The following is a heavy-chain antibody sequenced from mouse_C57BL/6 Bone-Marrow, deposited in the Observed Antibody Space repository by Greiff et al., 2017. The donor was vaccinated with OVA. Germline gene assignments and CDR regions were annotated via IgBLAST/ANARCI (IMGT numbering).Heavy chain of an antibody. CDR3: ARNGVPAMDY. CDR1: GYTFTSYW. CDR2: IYPGSGST. V-gene: IGHV1-55*01. D-gene: IGHD2-14*01. Sequence: LQPGAELVKPGASVKMSCKASGYTFTSYWITWVKQRPGQGLEWIGDIYPGSGSTNYNEKFKSKATLTVDTSSSTAYMQLSSLTSEDSAVYYCARNGVPAMDYWGQGTSVTVSS. J-gene: IGHJ4*01.